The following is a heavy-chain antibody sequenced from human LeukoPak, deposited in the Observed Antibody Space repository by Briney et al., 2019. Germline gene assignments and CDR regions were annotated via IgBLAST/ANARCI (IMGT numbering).Heavy chain of an antibody. CDR2: ISPNSGDT. V-gene: IGHV1-18*04. Sequence: ASVKVSCKASGYTFTGYLMHWVRQAPGQGLEWMGWISPNSGDTNYAQKLQGRVTMTTDTSTSTAYMELRSLRSDDTAVYYCARDSYDFWSGYHDYWGQGTLVTVSS. D-gene: IGHD3-3*01. CDR3: ARDSYDFWSGYHDY. CDR1: GYTFTGYL. J-gene: IGHJ4*02.